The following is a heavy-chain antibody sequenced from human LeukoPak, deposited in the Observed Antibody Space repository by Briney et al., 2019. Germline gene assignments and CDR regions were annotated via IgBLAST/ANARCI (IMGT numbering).Heavy chain of an antibody. CDR1: GGSFSGYY. V-gene: IGHV4-34*01. J-gene: IGHJ6*02. CDR2: INHSGST. D-gene: IGHD4-17*01. CDR3: ARGLVTTTLIYYYYYGMDV. Sequence: SETLSLTCAVYGGSFSGYYWSWIRQPPGKGLEWIGEINHSGSTNYNPSLESRVTISVDTSKNQFSLKLSSVTAADTAVYYCARGLVTTTLIYYYYYGMDVWGQGTTVTVSS.